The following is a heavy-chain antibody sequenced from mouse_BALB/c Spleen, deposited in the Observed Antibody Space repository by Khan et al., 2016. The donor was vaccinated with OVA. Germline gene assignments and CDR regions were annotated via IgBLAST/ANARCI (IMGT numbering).Heavy chain of an antibody. Sequence: QVQLQESGPGLVAPSQSLSITCTVSGFSLTSYCVHCFLQPPGKCLEWLGVIWADRSTNYNSPLMSSLSFSTDNSKSQVFLKMNSLQTDDTAKECWARIEKIWGQGTTLTVSS. V-gene: IGHV2-9*02. J-gene: IGHJ2*01. CDR2: IWADRST. CDR3: ARIEKI. CDR1: GFSLTSYC.